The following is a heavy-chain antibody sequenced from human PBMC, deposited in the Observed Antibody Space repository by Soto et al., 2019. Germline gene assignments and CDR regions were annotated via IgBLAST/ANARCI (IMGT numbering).Heavy chain of an antibody. V-gene: IGHV1-2*02. CDR2: INPNSGDT. CDR3: ARDARGTRGFDEMDI. Sequence: APVKVSCKASGYIFTGYHIHWVRQAPGRGLEWMGWINPNSGDTEYAQNFRGRVTMTRDTSFNLVYMEMSGLMSDDTAVYYCARDARGTRGFDEMDIWGQGTTVTVSS. J-gene: IGHJ6*02. CDR1: GYIFTGYH. D-gene: IGHD3-9*01.